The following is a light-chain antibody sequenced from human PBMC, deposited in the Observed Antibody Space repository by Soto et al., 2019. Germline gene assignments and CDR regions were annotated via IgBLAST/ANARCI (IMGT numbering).Light chain of an antibody. V-gene: IGKV1-27*01. Sequence: DIQMTQSPSSLSASVGDRVTITCRASQGISNYLAWYQQKPGKVPNVLIYGASTLQSGAPSRLSGSGSGTAVSRTISSLQPEDVATQSCQKYDSAPLTFGPGTQVDIK. CDR3: QKYDSAPLT. CDR1: QGISNY. J-gene: IGKJ3*01. CDR2: GAS.